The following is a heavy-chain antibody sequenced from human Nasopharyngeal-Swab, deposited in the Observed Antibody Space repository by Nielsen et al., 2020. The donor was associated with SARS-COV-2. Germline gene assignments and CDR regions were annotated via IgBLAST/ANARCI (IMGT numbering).Heavy chain of an antibody. V-gene: IGHV3-23*01. CDR1: GFTLNTYT. Sequence: GGSLRLSCASSGFTLNTYTMSWVRQAPGAGQGWVSAISDSGGRTYYADSVKGRFTISRDNAQNTLFLQMNSLRAEDTAVYYCAGGNSADHWGQGTQIAVSS. D-gene: IGHD4-23*01. J-gene: IGHJ4*02. CDR2: ISDSGGRT. CDR3: AGGNSADH.